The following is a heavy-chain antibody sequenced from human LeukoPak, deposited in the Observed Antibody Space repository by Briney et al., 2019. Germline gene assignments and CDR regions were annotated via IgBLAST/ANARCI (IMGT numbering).Heavy chain of an antibody. Sequence: ASVKVSCKVSGYTLTELSMHWVRQAPGKGLEWMGGFDPEDGETIYAQKFQGRVTMTEDTSTDTAYMELSSLRSEDTAVYYCAPANWDTAMDNFDSWGPATLATVSS. J-gene: IGHJ4*02. CDR3: APANWDTAMDNFDS. V-gene: IGHV1-24*01. CDR2: FDPEDGET. CDR1: GYTLTELS. D-gene: IGHD5-18*01.